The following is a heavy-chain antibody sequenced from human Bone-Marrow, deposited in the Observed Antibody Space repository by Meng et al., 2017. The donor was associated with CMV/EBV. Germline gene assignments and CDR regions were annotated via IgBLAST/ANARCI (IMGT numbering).Heavy chain of an antibody. Sequence: ASVKVSCKASGYTFTSYYMHWVRQAPGQGLEWMGWINPNSGGTNYAQKFQGRVTMTRDTSISTAYMELSRLRSDDTAVYYCAREGYCSSTSCSNDYPGQGTLVTVSS. D-gene: IGHD2-2*01. J-gene: IGHJ4*02. CDR3: AREGYCSSTSCSNDY. CDR1: GYTFTSYY. V-gene: IGHV1-2*02. CDR2: INPNSGGT.